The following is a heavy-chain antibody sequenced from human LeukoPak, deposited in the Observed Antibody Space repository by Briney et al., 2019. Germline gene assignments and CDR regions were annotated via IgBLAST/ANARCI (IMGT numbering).Heavy chain of an antibody. Sequence: GASVKVSCKASGYTFTNYHLHWVRQAPGQGLEWMGIINPSGGSTSYAQKFQGRVTMTRDTSTSTVYMELNSLRSEDTAVYYCARATWYVGNPSGAFDIWGRGTMVTVSS. J-gene: IGHJ3*02. V-gene: IGHV1-46*01. D-gene: IGHD4-23*01. CDR2: INPSGGST. CDR1: GYTFTNYH. CDR3: ARATWYVGNPSGAFDI.